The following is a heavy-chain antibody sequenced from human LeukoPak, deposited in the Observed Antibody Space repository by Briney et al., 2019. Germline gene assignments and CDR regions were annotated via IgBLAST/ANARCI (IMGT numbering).Heavy chain of an antibody. CDR3: GRLDWRGWGTAY. V-gene: IGHV3-48*03. J-gene: IGHJ4*02. CDR2: ISSSGSTT. D-gene: IGHD3/OR15-3a*01. CDR1: GFIFSGYE. Sequence: GGSLRLSCAASGFIFSGYEMNWVRQAPGKGLEWVSYISSSGSTTYYADSVKGRFTISRDNAKNSRYLQMNNLRAEDRAVYYCGRLDWRGWGTAYWGQGTLVTVSS.